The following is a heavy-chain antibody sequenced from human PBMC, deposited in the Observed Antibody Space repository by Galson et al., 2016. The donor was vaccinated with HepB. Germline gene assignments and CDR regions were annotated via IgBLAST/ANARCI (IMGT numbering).Heavy chain of an antibody. V-gene: IGHV3-74*01. CDR2: VNTVGSGA. D-gene: IGHD1-20*01. CDR1: GFTFSTYW. CDR3: ARDNWDDAGCSVDH. J-gene: IGHJ4*02. Sequence: SLRLSCAASGFTFSTYWMHWVRQAPGKGLVWVSRVNTVGSGADYADSVKGRFTISRDNSKNTLYLEMNSLRAEDTAVYYCARDNWDDAGCSVDHWGQGTLVTVAS.